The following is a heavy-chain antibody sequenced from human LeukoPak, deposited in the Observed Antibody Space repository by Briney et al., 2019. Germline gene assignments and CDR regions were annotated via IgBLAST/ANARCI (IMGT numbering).Heavy chain of an antibody. D-gene: IGHD7-27*01. Sequence: GASVKVSCKASGYTFTNYGISWVRQAPGQGLEWMGWNNTYNGNTNYAQKFQGRVTMTTDTSTSTAYMELRSLRSDDTAVYYCARNSPRDVAGRQFLPGVLSLLSQCDNCFDPWGQGTLVSVSS. V-gene: IGHV1-18*04. CDR2: NNTYNGNT. CDR1: GYTFTNYG. CDR3: ARNSPRDVAGRQFLPGVLSLLSQCDNCFDP. J-gene: IGHJ5*02.